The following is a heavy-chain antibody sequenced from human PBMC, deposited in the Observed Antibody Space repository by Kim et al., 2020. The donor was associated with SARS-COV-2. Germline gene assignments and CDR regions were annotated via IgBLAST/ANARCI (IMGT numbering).Heavy chain of an antibody. CDR2: IRSRANNYAT. V-gene: IGHV3-73*01. CDR3: TTGEKPAF. Sequence: GGSLRLSCGASGFTFSGSALYWVRQASGKGLEWVGAIRSRANNYATAYGASMQGRFTISRDDSLNTAYLEMNNLRTEDTAMYFCTTGEKPAFWGRGTLVT. CDR1: GFTFSGSA. J-gene: IGHJ4*02. D-gene: IGHD3-10*01.